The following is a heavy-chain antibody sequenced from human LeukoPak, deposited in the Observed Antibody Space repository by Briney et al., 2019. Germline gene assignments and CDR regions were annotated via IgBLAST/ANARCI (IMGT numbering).Heavy chain of an antibody. CDR2: IKSKTDGGTT. V-gene: IGHV3-15*01. D-gene: IGHD3-9*01. CDR3: TTDLFQHYDILTGYDY. J-gene: IGHJ4*02. Sequence: GGSLRLSCAASGFTFSSYSMSWVRQAPGKGLGWVGRIKSKTDGGTTDYAAPVKGRFTISRDDSKNTLYLQMNSLKTEDTAVYYCTTDLFQHYDILTGYDYWGQGTLVTVSS. CDR1: GFTFSSYS.